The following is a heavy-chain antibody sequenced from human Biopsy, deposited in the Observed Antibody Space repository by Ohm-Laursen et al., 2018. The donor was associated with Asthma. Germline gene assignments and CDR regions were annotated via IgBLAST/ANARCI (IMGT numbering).Heavy chain of an antibody. V-gene: IGHV3-30*03. CDR2: ISYDGSTK. Sequence: SLRLSCAASGFTLTTYAIHWVRQAPGKGLEWVAVISYDGSTKYSADSVKGRFIISRDISKNILSLQMNSLRPEDTAVYYCARDVVWFREVGGMDVWGQGTTVTVSS. D-gene: IGHD3-10*01. CDR3: ARDVVWFREVGGMDV. J-gene: IGHJ6*02. CDR1: GFTLTTYA.